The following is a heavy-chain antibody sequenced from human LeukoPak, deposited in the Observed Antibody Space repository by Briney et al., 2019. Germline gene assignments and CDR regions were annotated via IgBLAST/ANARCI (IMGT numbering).Heavy chain of an antibody. CDR3: AKTASGWYNFVY. J-gene: IGHJ4*02. Sequence: GGSLTLSRPASGFTYSNYAMSWVRQAPGKGLEWVSYICGREGTTHCGDAVEGQFTISRDHSKKTVYVQLNSLRAEDTAVYYCAKTASGWYNFVYRGGGSLVTVAS. D-gene: IGHD6-19*01. CDR1: GFTYSNYA. CDR2: ICGREGTT. V-gene: IGHV3-23*01.